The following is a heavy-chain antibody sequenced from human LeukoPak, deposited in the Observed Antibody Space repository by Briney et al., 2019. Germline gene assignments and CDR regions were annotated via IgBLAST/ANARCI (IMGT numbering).Heavy chain of an antibody. V-gene: IGHV4-61*02. Sequence: PSQTLSLICTVSGGSISSGSYYWSWIRQPAGKGLEWIGRIYTSGSTNYNPSLKSRVTISVDTSKNQFSLKLSSVTAADTAVYYCARYSSSWYFDYWGQGTLVTVSS. J-gene: IGHJ4*02. CDR2: IYTSGST. CDR1: GGSISSGSYY. CDR3: ARYSSSWYFDY. D-gene: IGHD6-19*01.